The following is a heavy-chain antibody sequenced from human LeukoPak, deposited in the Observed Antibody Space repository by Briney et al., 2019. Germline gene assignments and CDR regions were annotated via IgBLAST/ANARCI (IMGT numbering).Heavy chain of an antibody. CDR2: ISYDESNK. CDR3: AKDRPIAARLGPFDY. D-gene: IGHD6-6*01. CDR1: GFTFSTYG. V-gene: IGHV3-30*18. Sequence: GGSLRLSCAASGFTFSTYGMHWVRQAPGKGLGWVAVISYDESNKYYADSVKGRFTISRDNSKNTLYLQMNSLRPEDTAVYYCAKDRPIAARLGPFDYWGQGTLVTVSS. J-gene: IGHJ4*02.